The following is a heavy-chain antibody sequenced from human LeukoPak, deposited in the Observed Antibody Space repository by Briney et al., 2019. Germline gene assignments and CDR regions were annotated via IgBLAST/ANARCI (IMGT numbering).Heavy chain of an antibody. CDR1: GYTLTELP. CDR3: ATLTAEGLYCTNGVCLYFDY. J-gene: IGHJ4*02. V-gene: IGHV1-24*01. D-gene: IGHD2-8*01. Sequence: GASVKVSCKVSGYTLTELPMHWVRQAPGKGLEWMGGFDPEDGETIYAQKFQGRATMTEDTSTDTAYMELSSLRSEDTAVYYCATLTAEGLYCTNGVCLYFDYWGQGTLVTVSS. CDR2: FDPEDGET.